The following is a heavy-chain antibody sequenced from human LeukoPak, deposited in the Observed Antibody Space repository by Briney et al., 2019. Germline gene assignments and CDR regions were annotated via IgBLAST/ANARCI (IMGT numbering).Heavy chain of an antibody. CDR2: ISSSSSTI. D-gene: IGHD1-26*01. Sequence: PGGSLRLSCAASGFTFSSYSMNWVRQAPGKGLEWVSYISSSSSTIYYADSVKGRFTISRDNAKNSLYLQMNGLRAEDTAVYYCARNSGSYLLDYWGQGTLVTVSS. J-gene: IGHJ4*02. CDR3: ARNSGSYLLDY. V-gene: IGHV3-48*01. CDR1: GFTFSSYS.